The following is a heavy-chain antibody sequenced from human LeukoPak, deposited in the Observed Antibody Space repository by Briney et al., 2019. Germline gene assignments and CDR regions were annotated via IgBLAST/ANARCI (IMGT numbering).Heavy chain of an antibody. J-gene: IGHJ4*02. CDR1: GGSINRSNYY. D-gene: IGHD3-10*01. V-gene: IGHV4-61*02. Sequence: SETLSLTCTVSGGSINRSNYYWSWIRQPAGKGLERIGRIYTSGSTNYNPSLKSRVTISVDTSKNQFSLKLSSVTAADTAVYYCARDPTYYYGSGSYVWGQGTLVTVSS. CDR3: ARDPTYYYGSGSYV. CDR2: IYTSGST.